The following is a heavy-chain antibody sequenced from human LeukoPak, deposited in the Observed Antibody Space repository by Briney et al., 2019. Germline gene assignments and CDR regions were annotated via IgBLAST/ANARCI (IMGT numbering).Heavy chain of an antibody. J-gene: IGHJ4*02. CDR2: IKQDGSEK. CDR3: ARDGGTGHFDY. Sequence: QTGGSLRLSCAASGFTFSSYWMSWVRQAPGKGLEWVANIKQDGSEKYYVDSVKGRFTTSRDNAKNSLYLQMNSLRAEDTAVYYCARDGGTGHFDYWGQGTLVTVSS. D-gene: IGHD3-10*01. V-gene: IGHV3-7*01. CDR1: GFTFSSYW.